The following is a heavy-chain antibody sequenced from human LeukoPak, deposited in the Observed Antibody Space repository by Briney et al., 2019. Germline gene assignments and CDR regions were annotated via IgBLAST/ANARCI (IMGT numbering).Heavy chain of an antibody. CDR3: ARSGGYSYGYHLDY. CDR1: GFTFSSYA. Sequence: GGSLRLSCAASGFTFSSYAMHWVRQAPGKGLEWVAVISYDGSNKYYADSVKGRFTISRDNSKNTLYLQMNSLRAEDTAVYYCARSGGYSYGYHLDYWGQGTLVTVSS. D-gene: IGHD5-18*01. J-gene: IGHJ4*02. V-gene: IGHV3-30*04. CDR2: ISYDGSNK.